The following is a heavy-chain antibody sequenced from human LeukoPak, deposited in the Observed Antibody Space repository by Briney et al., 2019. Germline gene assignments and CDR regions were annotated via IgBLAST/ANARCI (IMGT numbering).Heavy chain of an antibody. V-gene: IGHV3-23*01. D-gene: IGHD6-19*01. CDR3: AKCSTSAYTTGWCNWIDP. J-gene: IGHJ5*02. Sequence: GGSLRLSCVASGFTFTSDAMNWVRQAPGKGLEWVSSTVSRGTTQYADSVKGRFTVSRDTSNNTLYLQMNSLRADDTAVYYCAKCSTSAYTTGWCNWIDPWGQGTLVTVSS. CDR1: GFTFTSDA. CDR2: TVSRGTT.